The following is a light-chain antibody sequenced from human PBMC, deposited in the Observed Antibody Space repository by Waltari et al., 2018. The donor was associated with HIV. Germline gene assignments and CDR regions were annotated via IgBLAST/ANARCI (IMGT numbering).Light chain of an antibody. CDR2: EVS. CDR1: SSDVGAYMY. J-gene: IGLJ2*01. CDR3: ASFTTNRILV. V-gene: IGLV2-14*01. Sequence: QSALTQPASVSGSPGQSLTISCTGTSSDVGAYMYVSWYQQHADKAPKLIIFEVSNRPSGISKRFSGSKSGNTASLTISGLQTEDEADYYCASFTTNRILVFGGGTKVTVL.